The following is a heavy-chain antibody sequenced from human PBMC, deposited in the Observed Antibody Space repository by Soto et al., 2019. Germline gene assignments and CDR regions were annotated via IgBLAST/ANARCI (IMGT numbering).Heavy chain of an antibody. CDR2: INPNSGGT. D-gene: IGHD1-7*01. V-gene: IGHV1-2*04. CDR1: GYTFTGYY. J-gene: IGHJ4*02. Sequence: ASVKVSCKASGYTFTGYYMHWVRQAPGQGLEWMGWINPNSGGTNYAQKFQGWVTMTRDTSISTAYMELSRLRSDDTAVYYCARSTGTTFGGDYWGPGTLVTVSS. CDR3: ARSTGTTFGGDY.